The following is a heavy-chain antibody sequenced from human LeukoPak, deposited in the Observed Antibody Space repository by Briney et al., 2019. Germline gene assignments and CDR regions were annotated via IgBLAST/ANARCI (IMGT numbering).Heavy chain of an antibody. CDR3: ARGDYYDSGIWYYFDY. CDR2: IYYSGST. V-gene: IGHV4-59*01. CDR1: GGSISSYY. J-gene: IGHJ4*02. D-gene: IGHD3-22*01. Sequence: SETLSLTCTVSGGSISSYYWSWIRQPPGKGLEWIGYIYYSGSTNYNPSLKSRVTISVDTSKNQFSLKLSSVTAADTAVYYCARGDYYDSGIWYYFDYWDQGTLVTVSS.